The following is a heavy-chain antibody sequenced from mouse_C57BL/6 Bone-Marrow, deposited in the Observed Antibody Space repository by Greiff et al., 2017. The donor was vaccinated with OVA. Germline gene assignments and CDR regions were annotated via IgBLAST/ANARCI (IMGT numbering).Heavy chain of an antibody. CDR3: ARRGGSSYDYFDY. CDR2: IYPRSGNT. V-gene: IGHV1-81*01. D-gene: IGHD1-1*01. Sequence: VHLVESGAELARPGASVKLSCKASGYTFTSYGISWVKQRTGQGLEWIGEIYPRSGNTYYNEKFKGKATLTADKSSSTAYMELRSLTSEDSAVYFCARRGGSSYDYFDYWGQGTTLTVSS. J-gene: IGHJ2*01. CDR1: GYTFTSYG.